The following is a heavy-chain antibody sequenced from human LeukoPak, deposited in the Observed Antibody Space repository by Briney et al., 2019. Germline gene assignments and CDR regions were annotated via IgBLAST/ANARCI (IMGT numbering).Heavy chain of an antibody. V-gene: IGHV1-69*04. Sequence: GASVKVSCKASGGTFSSYTISWVRQAPGQGLEWMGRIIPILGIANYAQKFQGRVTITADKSTSTAYMELSSLRSEDTAVYYCARDLGDFWSGYYIGYWGQGTLVTVSS. CDR2: IIPILGIA. CDR3: ARDLGDFWSGYYIGY. CDR1: GGTFSSYT. J-gene: IGHJ4*02. D-gene: IGHD3-3*01.